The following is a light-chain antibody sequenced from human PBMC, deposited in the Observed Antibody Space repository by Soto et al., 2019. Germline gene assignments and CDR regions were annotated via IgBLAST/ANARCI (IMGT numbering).Light chain of an antibody. CDR3: QQDNNWWT. Sequence: EIVMTQSPATLSVSPGERATLSCRASQSISNNLAWYHQRPGQAPRLLIYGASTRATGIPARFSGSGSGTEFTLTISSLQSEGFAVYYCQQDNNWWTFGQGTRVEIK. CDR2: GAS. V-gene: IGKV3-15*01. CDR1: QSISNN. J-gene: IGKJ1*01.